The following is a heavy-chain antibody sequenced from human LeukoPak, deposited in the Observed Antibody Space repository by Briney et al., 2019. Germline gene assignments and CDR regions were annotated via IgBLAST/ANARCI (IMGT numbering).Heavy chain of an antibody. V-gene: IGHV3-20*04. CDR1: GFTFDDYG. CDR3: ARGGVGAYGYYFDY. J-gene: IGHJ4*02. CDR2: INWNGGST. D-gene: IGHD1-26*01. Sequence: GGSLRLSCAASGFTFDDYGMSWVRQAPGRGLEWVSGINWNGGSTGYADSVKGRFTISRDNAKNSLYLQMNSLRAEDTALYYCARGGVGAYGYYFDYWGQGTLVTVSS.